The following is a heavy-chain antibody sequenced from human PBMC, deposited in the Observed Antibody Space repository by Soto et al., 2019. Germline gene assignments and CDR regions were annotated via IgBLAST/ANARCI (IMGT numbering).Heavy chain of an antibody. CDR2: ISSSSSTI. CDR3: ARTLRNIVATIDAFDI. J-gene: IGHJ3*02. Sequence: GGSLRLSCAASGFTFSSYSMNWVRQAPGKGLEWVSYISSSSSTIYYADSVKGRFTISRDNAKNSLYLQMNSLRAEDTAVYYCARTLRNIVATIDAFDIWGQGTMVTVSS. V-gene: IGHV3-48*01. D-gene: IGHD5-12*01. CDR1: GFTFSSYS.